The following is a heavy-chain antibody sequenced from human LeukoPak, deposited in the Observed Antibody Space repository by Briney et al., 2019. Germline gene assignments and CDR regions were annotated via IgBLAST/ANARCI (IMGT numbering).Heavy chain of an antibody. J-gene: IGHJ4*02. D-gene: IGHD1-26*01. CDR1: GGTFSSYA. CDR2: IIPIFGTS. Sequence: SVKVSCKASGGTFSSYAISWVRQAPGQGLEWMGRIIPIFGTSNYAQKFQGRVTITTDESTSTAYMELSSLRSEDTAVYYCARDYARRGSWEYYFDYWGQGTLVTASS. V-gene: IGHV1-69*05. CDR3: ARDYARRGSWEYYFDY.